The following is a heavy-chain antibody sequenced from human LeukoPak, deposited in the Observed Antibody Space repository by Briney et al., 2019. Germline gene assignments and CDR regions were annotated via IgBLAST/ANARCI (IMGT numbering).Heavy chain of an antibody. CDR3: AKERRLEYSSYSFDY. J-gene: IGHJ4*02. CDR1: GFTFSSYA. V-gene: IGHV3-23*01. D-gene: IGHD6-6*01. Sequence: GGSLRLSCAASGFTFSSYAMSWVRQAPGKGLEWVSAISGSGGSAYYADSVKGRFTISRDNSKNTLYLQMNSLRAEDTAVYYCAKERRLEYSSYSFDYWGQGTLVTISS. CDR2: ISGSGGSA.